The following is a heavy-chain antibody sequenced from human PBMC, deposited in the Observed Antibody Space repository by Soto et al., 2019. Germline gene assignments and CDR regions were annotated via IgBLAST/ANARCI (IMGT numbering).Heavy chain of an antibody. J-gene: IGHJ4*01. V-gene: IGHV1-18*01. CDR3: ARDFDGSGSYSPDY. CDR2: ISTYNGNT. Sequence: PAVKVSCKASACVFIGYGISWVRQAPGQGLDWMGRISTYNGNTNYAQNLQGRVTMTTETSTSTAYMELRSLRSDVTAVYYCARDFDGSGSYSPDYWG. D-gene: IGHD3-10*01. CDR1: ACVFIGYG.